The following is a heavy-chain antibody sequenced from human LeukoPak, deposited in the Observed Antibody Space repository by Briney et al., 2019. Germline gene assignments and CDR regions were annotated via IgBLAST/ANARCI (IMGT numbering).Heavy chain of an antibody. D-gene: IGHD4/OR15-4a*01. CDR2: INTNTGNP. Sequence: GASVNVSCKASGYTFTSYAMNWVRQATGQGLERMGWINTNTGNPTYAQGFTGRFVFSLDTSVSTAYLQISSLKAEDTAVYYCARDPGVLRTYYFDYWGQGTLVTVSS. CDR3: ARDPGVLRTYYFDY. J-gene: IGHJ4*02. V-gene: IGHV7-4-1*02. CDR1: GYTFTSYA.